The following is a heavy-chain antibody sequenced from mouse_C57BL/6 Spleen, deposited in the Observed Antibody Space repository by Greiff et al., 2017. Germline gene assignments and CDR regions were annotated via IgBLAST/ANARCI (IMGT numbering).Heavy chain of an antibody. V-gene: IGHV3-6*01. CDR3: ARGGLYGNSAWFAY. D-gene: IGHD2-1*01. CDR2: ISYDGSN. CDR1: GYSITSGYY. J-gene: IGHJ3*01. Sequence: EVKVEESGPGLVKPSQSLSLTCSVTGYSITSGYYWNWIRQFPGNKLEWMGYISYDGSNNYNPSLKNRISITRDTSKNQFFLKLNSVTTEDTATYYCARGGLYGNSAWFAYWGQGTLVTVSA.